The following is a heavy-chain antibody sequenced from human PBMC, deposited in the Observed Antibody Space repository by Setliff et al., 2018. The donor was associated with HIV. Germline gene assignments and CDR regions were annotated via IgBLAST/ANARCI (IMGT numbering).Heavy chain of an antibody. J-gene: IGHJ5*02. CDR1: GFTFSDYY. Sequence: GGSLRLSCAASGFTFSDYYMSWIRQAPGKGLEWVANINQDGSHKYYVDSVKGRFTISRDNAKNTVYLQMNSLRAEDTGVYYCVRVVTFFSTGPHFDPWSQGTLVTVSS. CDR2: INQDGSHK. D-gene: IGHD2-21*02. CDR3: VRVVTFFSTGPHFDP. V-gene: IGHV3-7*01.